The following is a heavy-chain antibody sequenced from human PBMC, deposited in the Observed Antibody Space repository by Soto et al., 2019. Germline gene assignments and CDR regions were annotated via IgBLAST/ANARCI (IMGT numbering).Heavy chain of an antibody. J-gene: IGHJ4*02. D-gene: IGHD3-22*01. Sequence: ASGAVSCKPSVYTLTIYGIHCMGQAPGQRLEWMGWVNSGNGNTKYSKKFQGRVTITRDKSASTDYRELSSLRSEDTAVYYCARSSGYYYVDYWGQGTLVTVSS. V-gene: IGHV1-3*01. CDR1: VYTLTIYG. CDR2: VNSGNGNT. CDR3: ARSSGYYYVDY.